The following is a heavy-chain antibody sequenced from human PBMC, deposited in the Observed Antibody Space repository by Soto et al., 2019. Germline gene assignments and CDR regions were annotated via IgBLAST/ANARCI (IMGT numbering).Heavy chain of an antibody. V-gene: IGHV4-61*01. D-gene: IGHD2-2*01. Sequence: ASETLSLTCTVSGGFVNSDTHSWSWIRQTPGKRLEWIGFIYSGGSTKNPSLRSRVTMSVDTSKNQFSLKLRSVIVADTAVYHCARFVRSCSATTCSTRADVWGQGITVTVSS. CDR1: GGFVNSDTHS. J-gene: IGHJ6*02. CDR3: ARFVRSCSATTCSTRADV. CDR2: IYSGGST.